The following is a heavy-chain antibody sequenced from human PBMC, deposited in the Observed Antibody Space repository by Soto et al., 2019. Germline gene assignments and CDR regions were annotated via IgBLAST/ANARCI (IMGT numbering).Heavy chain of an antibody. Sequence: GGSLRLSCAASGFTFSSYAMHWVRQAPGKGLEWVSSISSSSSYIYYADSVKGRFTISRDNAKNSLYLQMNSLRAEDTAVYYCARGLGIVYWFDPWGQGTLVTVSS. D-gene: IGHD2-15*01. CDR3: ARGLGIVYWFDP. J-gene: IGHJ5*02. V-gene: IGHV3-21*01. CDR2: ISSSSSYI. CDR1: GFTFSSYA.